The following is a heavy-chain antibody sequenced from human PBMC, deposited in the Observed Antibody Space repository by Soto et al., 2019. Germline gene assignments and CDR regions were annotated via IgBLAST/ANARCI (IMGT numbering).Heavy chain of an antibody. CDR1: GYTFTSYG. CDR3: ARSSGWFAADAFDL. CDR2: INAGNGNT. J-gene: IGHJ3*01. D-gene: IGHD3-22*01. Sequence: ASVKVSCKASGYTFTSYGIHWVRQAPGQRLEWTGWINAGNGNTKYSEKLHGGVTITRDTSASTAYLERSSLRAEDTAVYYCARSSGWFAADAFDLWGQGTMVT. V-gene: IGHV1-3*01.